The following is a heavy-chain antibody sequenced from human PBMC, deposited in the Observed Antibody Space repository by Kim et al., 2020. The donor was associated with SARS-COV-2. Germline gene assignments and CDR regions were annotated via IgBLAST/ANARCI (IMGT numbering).Heavy chain of an antibody. CDR1: GFTFSDFF. V-gene: IGHV3-11*04. Sequence: GGSLRLSCAVSGFTFSDFFMSWIRQAPGKGLEWVSYISSSGTTTYYADSVKGRFTISRDNAKNTLYLQMNSLRAEDTAVYYCAKGHFEWFYWGQGTQVTV. CDR3: AKGHFEWFY. D-gene: IGHD3-9*01. CDR2: ISSSGTTT. J-gene: IGHJ4*02.